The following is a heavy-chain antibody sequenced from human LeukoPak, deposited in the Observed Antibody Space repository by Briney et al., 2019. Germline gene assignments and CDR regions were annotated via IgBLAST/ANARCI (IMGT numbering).Heavy chain of an antibody. CDR1: GGSISSSNW. Sequence: PSETLSLTCAVSGGSISSSNWWSWVRQPPGKGLEWIGEIYHSGSTNYNPSLKSRVTISVDKSKNQFSLKLSSVTAADTAVYYCARRSRYYYDSSGYYLFDYWGQGTLVTVSS. CDR3: ARRSRYYYDSSGYYLFDY. J-gene: IGHJ4*02. CDR2: IYHSGST. D-gene: IGHD3-22*01. V-gene: IGHV4-4*02.